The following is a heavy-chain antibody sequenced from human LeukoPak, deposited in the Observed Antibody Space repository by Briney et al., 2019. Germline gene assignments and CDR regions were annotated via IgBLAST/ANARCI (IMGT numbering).Heavy chain of an antibody. J-gene: IGHJ3*02. Sequence: GGSLRLSCAASGFSFNNAWMSWVRQAPGKGLEWVSSISSSNSYIYYADSVKGRFTISRDNAKNSLYLQMNSLRVEDTAVYYCARDVEMYSSTWSDAFDIWGQGTMVTVSS. CDR3: ARDVEMYSSTWSDAFDI. V-gene: IGHV3-21*01. CDR2: ISSSNSYI. D-gene: IGHD6-13*01. CDR1: GFSFNNAW.